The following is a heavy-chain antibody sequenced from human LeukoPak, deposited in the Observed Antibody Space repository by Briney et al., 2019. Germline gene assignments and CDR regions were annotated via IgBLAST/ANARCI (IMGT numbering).Heavy chain of an antibody. Sequence: SETLSLTCTVSGGSISSYYWSWIRQPPGKGLEWIGYIYYSGSTNYNPSLKSRVTISVDTSKNQFSLKLSSVTAADTAVYYRARSVDTAMALYYFDYWGQGTLVTVSS. CDR1: GGSISSYY. D-gene: IGHD5-18*01. CDR2: IYYSGST. V-gene: IGHV4-59*08. CDR3: ARSVDTAMALYYFDY. J-gene: IGHJ4*02.